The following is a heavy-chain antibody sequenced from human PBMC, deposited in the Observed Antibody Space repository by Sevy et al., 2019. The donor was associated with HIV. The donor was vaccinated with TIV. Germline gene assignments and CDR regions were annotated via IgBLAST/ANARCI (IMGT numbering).Heavy chain of an antibody. D-gene: IGHD2-15*01. CDR3: VREGAPYRNIRYCSGNNCFYNWFDP. Sequence: GGSLRLSCAASGFTFNDYALHWVRQAPGKGLEWVAIISSDGDNTYYAATVKGRFTISRDNSKNTVYLQMNRLRAEDTAFYYCVREGAPYRNIRYCSGNNCFYNWFDPWGQGTLVTVSS. CDR2: ISSDGDNT. CDR1: GFTFNDYA. J-gene: IGHJ5*02. V-gene: IGHV3-30-3*01.